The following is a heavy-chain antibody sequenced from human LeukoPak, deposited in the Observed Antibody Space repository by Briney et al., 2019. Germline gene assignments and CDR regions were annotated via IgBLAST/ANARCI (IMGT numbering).Heavy chain of an antibody. CDR3: TRDYGSGSPLGN. CDR2: IRSKAYGGTT. CDR1: GFTFGDYA. V-gene: IGHV3-49*04. D-gene: IGHD3-10*01. Sequence: PGRSLRLSCTASGFTFGDYAMSWVREAPGKGLEWVGFIRSKAYGGTTEYAASVKGRFTISRDDSKSIAYLQMNSLKTEDTAVYYCTRDYGSGSPLGNWGQGTLVTVSS. J-gene: IGHJ4*02.